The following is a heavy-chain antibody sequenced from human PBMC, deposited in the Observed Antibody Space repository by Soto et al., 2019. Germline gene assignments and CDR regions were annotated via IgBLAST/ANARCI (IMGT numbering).Heavy chain of an antibody. CDR1: GGTFSSHV. CDR3: ARPLSCDRADCYSANDAFNG. CDR2: IIPIFETS. J-gene: IGHJ3*01. D-gene: IGHD2-15*01. V-gene: IGHV1-69*01. Sequence: QVQLVQSGPEVKTPGYSVRVSCKASGGTFSSHVVSWVRQAPGPGLEWMGGIIPIFETSNYAQKVQGRVSITADESTNTAYSDLRILTSEDTAIYYCARPLSCDRADCYSANDAFNGWGHGTMVSVSS.